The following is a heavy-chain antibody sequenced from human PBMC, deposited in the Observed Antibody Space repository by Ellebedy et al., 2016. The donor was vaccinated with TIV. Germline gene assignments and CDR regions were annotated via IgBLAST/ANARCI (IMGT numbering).Heavy chain of an antibody. CDR2: INPAFGGT. CDR3: AREGVGPKERALDS. CDR1: GYTFTNYY. Sequence: AASVKVSCKTSGYTFTNYYIHWVRQAPGQGLEWMGWINPAFGGTNYAQKFQGRVTLTRVTSIRTAYLELRSLTSDDAAVYYCAREGVGPKERALDSWGQGTLVTVSS. V-gene: IGHV1-2*02. J-gene: IGHJ4*02. D-gene: IGHD1-26*01.